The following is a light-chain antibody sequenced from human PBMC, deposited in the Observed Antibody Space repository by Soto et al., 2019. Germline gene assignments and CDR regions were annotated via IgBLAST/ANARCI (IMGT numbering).Light chain of an antibody. J-gene: IGLJ2*01. CDR1: SGHSSYA. Sequence: QAVVTQPPSASASLGASVKLTCTLSSGHSSYAIAWHQQQTEKGPRYLMDLNNDGSHTKGDGIPDRFSGSSSGAERYLIISGRQSEDEADYYCQTWGTGFQVFGGGTKLTVL. CDR2: LNNDGSH. V-gene: IGLV4-69*01. CDR3: QTWGTGFQV.